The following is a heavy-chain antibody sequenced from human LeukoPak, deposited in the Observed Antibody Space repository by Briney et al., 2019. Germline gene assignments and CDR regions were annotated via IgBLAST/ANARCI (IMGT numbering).Heavy chain of an antibody. CDR3: ARRRYYRDTGYFDY. J-gene: IGHJ4*02. CDR1: GDSVSSDSSA. D-gene: IGHD3-9*01. V-gene: IGHV6-1*01. CDR2: TYYSSKWYN. Sequence: SQTLSLTCAISGDSVSSDSSAWNWFRQSPSRGLEWLGRTYYSSKWYNDYAVSVKSRITINPDTSKNQFSLQLNSVIPEDTAVYYCARRRYYRDTGYFDYWGQGTPVTVSS.